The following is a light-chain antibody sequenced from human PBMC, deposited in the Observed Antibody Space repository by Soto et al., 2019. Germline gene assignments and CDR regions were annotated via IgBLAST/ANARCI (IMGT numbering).Light chain of an antibody. Sequence: VLTQPASVSGSPGQSIAISCTGTSSDVGSHNHVSWYQQYPGKAPKLIIYEVSNRPPGVSARFSGSRFGSTASLTISGLQAEDEAEYYCNSLSAAGSSYVFGPGTKVTVL. CDR1: SSDVGSHNH. J-gene: IGLJ1*01. V-gene: IGLV2-14*01. CDR3: NSLSAAGSSYV. CDR2: EVS.